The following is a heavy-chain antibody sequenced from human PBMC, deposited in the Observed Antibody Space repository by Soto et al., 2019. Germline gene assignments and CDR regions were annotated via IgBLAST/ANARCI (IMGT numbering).Heavy chain of an antibody. Sequence: PSETLSLTCTVSGGSISSGGYYWSWIRQHPGKGLEWIGYIYYSGSTYYNPSLKSRVTISVDTSANQFSLKLSSVTAADTAVYYCASGLSGYGRFDPWGQGTLVTVSS. V-gene: IGHV4-31*03. D-gene: IGHD5-12*01. CDR3: ASGLSGYGRFDP. CDR2: IYYSGST. J-gene: IGHJ5*02. CDR1: GGSISSGGYY.